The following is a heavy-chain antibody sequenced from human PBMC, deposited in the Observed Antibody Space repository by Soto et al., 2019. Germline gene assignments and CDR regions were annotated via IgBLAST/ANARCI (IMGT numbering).Heavy chain of an antibody. CDR1: GFAFSNLN. J-gene: IGHJ4*02. CDR3: ARDPPLSVLVVVAAEDF. D-gene: IGHD3-16*02. CDR2: ITSGSSFR. Sequence: VHLVESGGGLVKPGGSLRLSCAASGFAFSNLNMNWVRQAPGKGLEWVSSITSGSSFRDYADSVKGRFSISRDNDKNLVYLQMDSLRAEDTAVYYCARDPPLSVLVVVAAEDFWGQGTLVTVSA. V-gene: IGHV3-21*01.